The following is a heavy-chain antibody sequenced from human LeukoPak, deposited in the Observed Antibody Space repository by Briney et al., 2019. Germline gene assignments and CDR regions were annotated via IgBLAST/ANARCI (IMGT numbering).Heavy chain of an antibody. CDR1: GFTFSSYS. CDR2: ISSSSSYI. CDR3: ARGVYCSSTSCYSYYYYMDV. V-gene: IGHV3-21*01. D-gene: IGHD2-2*01. J-gene: IGHJ6*03. Sequence: GGSLRLSCAASGFTFSSYSMNWVRQAPGKGLEWVSSISSSSSYIYYAHSVKGRFTISRDNAKNSLYLQMNSLRAEDTAVYYCARGVYCSSTSCYSYYYYMDVWGKGTTVTVSS.